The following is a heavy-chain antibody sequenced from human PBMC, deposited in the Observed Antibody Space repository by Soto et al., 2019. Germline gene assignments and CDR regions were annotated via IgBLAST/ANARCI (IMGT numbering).Heavy chain of an antibody. Sequence: QLQLQESGPGLVKPSETLSLTCTVSGGSISSSSYYCGWIRHPPGKGLEWIGSLYYRGSTFYNPSLKRRVTIAVDTSKNPFSLKLSSVTAADTAVYYCASDYAFDYWGQGTLVTVSS. J-gene: IGHJ4*02. D-gene: IGHD4-17*01. CDR1: GGSISSSSYY. CDR2: LYYRGST. CDR3: ASDYAFDY. V-gene: IGHV4-39*01.